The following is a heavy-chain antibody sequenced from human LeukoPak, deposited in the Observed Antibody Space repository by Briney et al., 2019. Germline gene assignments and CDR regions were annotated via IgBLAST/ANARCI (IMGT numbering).Heavy chain of an antibody. Sequence: SETLSLTCTVSGGSISSSSYYWGWIRQPPGKGLEWIGSIYYSGSTYYNPSLKSRVTISVDTSKNQFSLKLSSVTAADTAVYYCARGPFISPKYYDFWSGYYWGGPYYFDYWGQGTLVIVSS. V-gene: IGHV4-39*01. CDR2: IYYSGST. J-gene: IGHJ4*02. CDR1: GGSISSSSYY. D-gene: IGHD3-3*01. CDR3: ARGPFISPKYYDFWSGYYWGGPYYFDY.